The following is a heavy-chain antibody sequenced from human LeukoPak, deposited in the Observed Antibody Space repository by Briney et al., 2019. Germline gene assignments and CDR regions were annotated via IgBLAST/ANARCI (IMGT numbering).Heavy chain of an antibody. CDR2: IYYSGST. CDR3: AEGGPTRGHGKKTMIGSR. J-gene: IGHJ4*02. Sequence: SETLSLTCTVSGGSISSGGYYWSWIRQHPGKGLEWIGYIYYSGSTYYNPSLKSRVTISVDTSKNQFSLKLSSVTAADTAVYYCAEGGPTRGHGKKTMIGSRWGQGTLVTVSS. D-gene: IGHD3-10*02. CDR1: GGSISSGGYY. V-gene: IGHV4-31*03.